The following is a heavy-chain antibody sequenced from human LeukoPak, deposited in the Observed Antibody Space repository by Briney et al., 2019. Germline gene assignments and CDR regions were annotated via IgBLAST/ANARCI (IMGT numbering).Heavy chain of an antibody. Sequence: GGSLRLSCAASGFTFSNYAMSWVRQAPGKGLEWVSAFSGSGGSTYYADSVKGRFTISRDNSKNTLYLQMNSLRAEDTAVYYCAKDQGWDSYDTWGQGTLVTVSS. CDR1: GFTFSNYA. CDR2: FSGSGGST. D-gene: IGHD5-18*01. CDR3: AKDQGWDSYDT. J-gene: IGHJ4*02. V-gene: IGHV3-23*01.